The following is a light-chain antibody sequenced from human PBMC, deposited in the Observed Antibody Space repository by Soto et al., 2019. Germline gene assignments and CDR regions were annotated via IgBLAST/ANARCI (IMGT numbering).Light chain of an antibody. V-gene: IGKV3-11*01. CDR1: QSVSSF. CDR3: QQRSNWPPEFT. J-gene: IGKJ3*01. CDR2: DAS. Sequence: EIVLTQSPATLSLSPGERATLSCRASQSVSSFLAWYQQKPGQAPRLLIYDASNRATGIPARFSGSGSGTDFTLTISSLEPEDFALYYCQQRSNWPPEFTFGPGTNVDLE.